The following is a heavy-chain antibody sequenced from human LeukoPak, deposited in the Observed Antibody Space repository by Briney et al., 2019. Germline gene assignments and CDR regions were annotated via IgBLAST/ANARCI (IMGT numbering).Heavy chain of an antibody. CDR3: ASQYRSSFWFDP. D-gene: IGHD6-6*01. CDR2: IYYGGST. CDR1: GGFITSTSYY. J-gene: IGHJ5*02. Sequence: SETLSPTCTVSGGFITSTSYYWGWIRQPPGKGLEWIGSIYYGGSTYYNPSLKSRVTISVDTSKNQFSLKLYSVTAADTAVYYSASQYRSSFWFDPWGQGTLVTVSS. V-gene: IGHV4-39*01.